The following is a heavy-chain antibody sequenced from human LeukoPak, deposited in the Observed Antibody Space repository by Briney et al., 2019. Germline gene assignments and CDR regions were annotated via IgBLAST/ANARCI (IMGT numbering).Heavy chain of an antibody. Sequence: SETPSLTCTVSGGSISSSSYYWGWIRQPPGKGLEWIGSIYYSGSTYYNPSLKSRVTISVDTSKNQFSLKLSSVTAADTAVYYCARHLDYGAGNDAFDIWGQGTMVTVSS. V-gene: IGHV4-39*01. J-gene: IGHJ3*02. CDR1: GGSISSSSYY. CDR2: IYYSGST. CDR3: ARHLDYGAGNDAFDI. D-gene: IGHD4-17*01.